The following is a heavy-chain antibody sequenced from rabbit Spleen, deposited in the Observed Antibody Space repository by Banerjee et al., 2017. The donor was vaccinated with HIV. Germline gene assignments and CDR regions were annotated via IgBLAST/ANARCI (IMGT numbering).Heavy chain of an antibody. CDR3: ARAGEGGDGYLNL. J-gene: IGHJ4*01. Sequence: QEQLVESGGGLVQAEGSLTLTCKASGFDFNDYYYMCWVRQAPGKGPEWIACIYVGSGGGTKYASWAKGRFTISKTSSTTVTLQMTSLTVADTATYFCARAGEGGDGYLNLWGPGTLVTVS. CDR1: GFDFNDYYY. V-gene: IGHV1S45*01. CDR2: IYVGSGGGT. D-gene: IGHD5-1*01.